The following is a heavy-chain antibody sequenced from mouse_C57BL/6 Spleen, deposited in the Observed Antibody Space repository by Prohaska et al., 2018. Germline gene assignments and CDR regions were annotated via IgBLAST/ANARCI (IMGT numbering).Heavy chain of an antibody. Sequence: EVQLLETGGGLVRPGGSRGLSCEGSGFTFSGFWMSWVRQTPGKTLEWIGDINSDGSAINYAPSIKDRFTIFRDNDKSTLYLQMSNVRSEDTATYFCMRYNGYYWYFDVWGTGTTVAVSS. CDR2: INSDGSAI. J-gene: IGHJ1*03. CDR1: GFTFSGFW. V-gene: IGHV11-2*01. CDR3: MRYNGYYWYFDV. D-gene: IGHD2-2*01.